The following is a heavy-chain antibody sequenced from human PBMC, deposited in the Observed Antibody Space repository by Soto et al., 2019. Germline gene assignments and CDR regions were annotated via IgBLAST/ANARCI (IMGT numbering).Heavy chain of an antibody. Sequence: GASVKVSCKASGGTFSSYAISWVRQAPGQGLEWMGGIIPIFGTANYAQKFQGRVTITADESTSTAYMELSSLRSEDTAVYYCAGSVSTTGTAYYYYYGMDVWVQGTTVTVCS. CDR3: AGSVSTTGTAYYYYYGMDV. J-gene: IGHJ6*02. D-gene: IGHD4-17*01. CDR2: IIPIFGTA. CDR1: GGTFSSYA. V-gene: IGHV1-69*13.